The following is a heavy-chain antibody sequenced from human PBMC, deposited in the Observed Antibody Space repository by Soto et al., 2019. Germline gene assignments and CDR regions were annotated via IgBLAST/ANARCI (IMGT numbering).Heavy chain of an antibody. J-gene: IGHJ6*02. CDR3: VRGLTEGYYGVEV. V-gene: IGHV1-69*01. D-gene: IGHD2-15*01. CDR2: IIPLFGTT. Sequence: QVQLVQSGAEVKKPGSAVKVSCKASGGAFSSVDISWVRQAPGQGLDWMGGIIPLFGTTNYAEKFQGRGTITADASTSTAFMERSSLTSEDTAVYYCVRGLTEGYYGVEVWGQGTTVIVSS. CDR1: GGAFSSVD.